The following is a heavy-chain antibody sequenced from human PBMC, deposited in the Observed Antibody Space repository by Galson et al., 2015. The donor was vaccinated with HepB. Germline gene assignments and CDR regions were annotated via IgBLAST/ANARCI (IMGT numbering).Heavy chain of an antibody. V-gene: IGHV3-48*02. CDR3: TRDGGGRSPDDAFDV. Sequence: SLRLSCAASGFTFSSYSMNWVRQAPGKGLEWVSYISSNIRTIYYTDSVKGRFTISRDNAKNSLYLQMNSLRDEDTALYYCTRDGGGRSPDDAFDVWGQGTMVTVSS. J-gene: IGHJ3*01. CDR2: ISSNIRTI. CDR1: GFTFSSYS. D-gene: IGHD3-16*01.